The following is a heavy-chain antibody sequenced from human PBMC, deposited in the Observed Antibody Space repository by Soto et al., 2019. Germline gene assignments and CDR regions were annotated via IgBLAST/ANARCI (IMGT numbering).Heavy chain of an antibody. CDR1: GYSISSAYY. V-gene: IGHV4-38-2*01. CDR3: ARRNGQQLYYGMDV. D-gene: IGHD6-13*01. CDR2: IYHSGST. Sequence: SETLSLTCVVSGYSISSAYYWGWIRQPPGKGLEWVGSIYHSGSTYYNPSLKSRVTISVDTSKNHFSLKLSSVTAADTAVYYCARRNGQQLYYGMDVWGQGTTVTVSS. J-gene: IGHJ6*02.